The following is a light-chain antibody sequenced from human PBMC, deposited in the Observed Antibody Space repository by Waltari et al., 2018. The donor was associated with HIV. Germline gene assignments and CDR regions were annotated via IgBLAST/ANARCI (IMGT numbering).Light chain of an antibody. CDR1: TGAVTSLNY. Sequence: QTVVTQEPSLTVSPGETVTLTCASSTGAVTSLNYPNWFQQRPGQAPRALIYNTNNKHSWTPARFSGSLTLSGAQPEDAADYFCLLYYAGTWVFGGGTKLTVL. CDR3: LLYYAGTWV. V-gene: IGLV7-43*01. J-gene: IGLJ3*02. CDR2: NTN.